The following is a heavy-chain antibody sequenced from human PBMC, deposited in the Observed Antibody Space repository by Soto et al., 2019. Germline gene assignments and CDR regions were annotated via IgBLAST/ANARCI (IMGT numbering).Heavy chain of an antibody. Sequence: ASVKVSCKASGYTFTSYGISWVRQAPGQGLEWMGWISAYNGNTNYAQKLQGRVTMTTDTSTSTAYMELRSLRSDDTAVYYCAREVGSVGSYTYSDYYYYGMDVWGQGTTVTVSS. V-gene: IGHV1-18*04. CDR1: GYTFTSYG. D-gene: IGHD1-26*01. CDR3: AREVGSVGSYTYSDYYYYGMDV. CDR2: ISAYNGNT. J-gene: IGHJ6*02.